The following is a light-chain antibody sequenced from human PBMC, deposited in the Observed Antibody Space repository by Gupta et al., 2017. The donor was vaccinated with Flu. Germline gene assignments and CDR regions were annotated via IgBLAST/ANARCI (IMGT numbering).Light chain of an antibody. V-gene: IGKV3-15*01. CDR3: QQYKKWPPLT. J-gene: IGKJ4*01. CDR1: QSVSCK. Sequence: DIVMTQSPATLSVSPGERATLSCRPSQSVSCKLSWYQQKPGQAPRLLIYGASTRATGSPARFSGSGSRTECSLTISSLQSEYFAVYYCQQYKKWPPLTFGGGTKVEIK. CDR2: GAS.